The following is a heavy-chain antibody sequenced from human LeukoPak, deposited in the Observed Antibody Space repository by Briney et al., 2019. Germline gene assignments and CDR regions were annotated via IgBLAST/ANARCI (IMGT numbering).Heavy chain of an antibody. J-gene: IGHJ4*02. Sequence: GGSLRLSCAASRFTFSRYSMNWVRQAPGKGLEWVANIKQDESEKNYADSVKGRFTISRDNAKNSLYLQMNSLRAEDTAVYYCARDADSSGEFFDYWGQGTLVTVSS. CDR2: IKQDESEK. V-gene: IGHV3-7*01. CDR3: ARDADSSGEFFDY. D-gene: IGHD3-16*01. CDR1: RFTFSRYS.